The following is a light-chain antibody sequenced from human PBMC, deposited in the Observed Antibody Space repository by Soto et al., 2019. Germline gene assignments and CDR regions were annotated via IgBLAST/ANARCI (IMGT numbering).Light chain of an antibody. CDR2: DVS. J-gene: IGLJ1*01. Sequence: QPVLTQPASVSGSPGQSITISCTGTSSDIGSYNYVSWYQQHPGKAPKLMIYDVSNRPSGVSNRFSGSKSGNTASLTISGLQAEDEADYYCSSYTGSSTPYVFGPGTKLTVL. CDR3: SSYTGSSTPYV. V-gene: IGLV2-14*01. CDR1: SSDIGSYNY.